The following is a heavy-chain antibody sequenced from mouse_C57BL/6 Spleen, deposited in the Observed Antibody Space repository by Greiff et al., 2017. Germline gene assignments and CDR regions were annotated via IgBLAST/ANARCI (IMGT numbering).Heavy chain of an antibody. CDR2: IDPSDSYT. D-gene: IGHD1-1*01. V-gene: IGHV1-69*01. J-gene: IGHJ4*01. CDR3: ARPLYYGSSPYAMDY. CDR1: GYTFTSYW. Sequence: VQLQQPGAELVMPGASVKLSCKASGYTFTSYWMHWVKQRPGQGLEWIGEIDPSDSYTNYNQKFKGKSTLTVDKSSSTAYMQLSSLTSEDSAVYYCARPLYYGSSPYAMDYWGQGTSVTVSS.